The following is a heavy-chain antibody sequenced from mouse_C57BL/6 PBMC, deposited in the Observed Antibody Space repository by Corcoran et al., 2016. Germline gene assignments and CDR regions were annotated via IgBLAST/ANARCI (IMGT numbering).Heavy chain of an antibody. V-gene: IGHV1-26*01. CDR3: ARDDGYYGGY. CDR2: INPNNGGT. Sequence: EVQLQQSGPELVKPGASVKISCKASGYTFTDSYMNWVKQSHGKSLEWSGDINPNNGGTSYNQKFKGKATLTVDKSSSTAYMELRSLTSEDSAVYYCARDDGYYGGYWGQGTTLTVSS. J-gene: IGHJ2*01. D-gene: IGHD2-3*01. CDR1: GYTFTDSY.